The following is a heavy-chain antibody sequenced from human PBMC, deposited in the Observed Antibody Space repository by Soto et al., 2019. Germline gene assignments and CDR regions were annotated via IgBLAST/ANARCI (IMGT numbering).Heavy chain of an antibody. CDR1: GFTFSSYA. CDR3: ARDSSSSWYLYYYMDV. J-gene: IGHJ6*03. Sequence: GGSLRLSCAASGFTFSSYAMHWVRQAPGKGLEYVSAISSNGGSTYYANSVKGRLTISRDNSKNTLYLQMGSLRAEDMAVYYCARDSSSSWYLYYYMDVWGKGTTVTVSS. D-gene: IGHD6-13*01. CDR2: ISSNGGST. V-gene: IGHV3-64*01.